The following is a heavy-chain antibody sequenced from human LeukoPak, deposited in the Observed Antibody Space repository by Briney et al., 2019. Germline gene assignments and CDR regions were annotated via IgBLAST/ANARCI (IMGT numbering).Heavy chain of an antibody. Sequence: PGGSLRLSCAASGFTFSSYSMNWVRQAPGKGLEWVSYISSSSSTIYYADSVKGRFTISRDNAKNSLYLQMNSLRAEDTAVYYCARTRITIFGVVTEADYWGQGTLVTVSS. V-gene: IGHV3-48*01. J-gene: IGHJ4*02. CDR2: ISSSSSTI. CDR3: ARTRITIFGVVTEADY. CDR1: GFTFSSYS. D-gene: IGHD3-3*01.